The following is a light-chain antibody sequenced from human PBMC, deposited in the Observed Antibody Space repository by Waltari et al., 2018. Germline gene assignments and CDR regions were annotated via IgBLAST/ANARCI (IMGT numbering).Light chain of an antibody. CDR1: QSVDRY. Sequence: EVVLTQSPATLSLSPGERATLSCRASQSVDRYLAWYQQKPGQAPRLLIYDTFFRATGITARFSGSGSGTDFTLTISSLEPEDFAVYYCQQYSLWPVTFGGGTKVEI. CDR3: QQYSLWPVT. V-gene: IGKV3-11*01. J-gene: IGKJ4*01. CDR2: DTF.